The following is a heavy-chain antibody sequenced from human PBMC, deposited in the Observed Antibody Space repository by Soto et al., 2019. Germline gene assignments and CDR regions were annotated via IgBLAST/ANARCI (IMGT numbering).Heavy chain of an antibody. CDR2: ITSSGNTL. Sequence: GGSLRLSCAASGFTFTNYEMHWVRQAPGKGLEWVSYITSSGNTLYYADSVKGRFTVSRDNAKNSVYLQMNSLRAEDTAVYYCARRRRDYYQGMDVWGQGTTVTVSS. J-gene: IGHJ6*02. D-gene: IGHD3-22*01. V-gene: IGHV3-48*03. CDR3: ARRRRDYYQGMDV. CDR1: GFTFTNYE.